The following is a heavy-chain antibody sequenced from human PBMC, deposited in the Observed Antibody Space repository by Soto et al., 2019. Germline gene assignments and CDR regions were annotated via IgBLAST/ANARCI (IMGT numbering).Heavy chain of an antibody. CDR2: INPNRGGT. D-gene: IGHD4-17*01. V-gene: IGHV1-2*02. Sequence: QVQLVQSGAEVKKPGASVKVSCEASGYTFTNYYIHWVRQARGQGLEWMGWINPNRGGTNFAQKFQGRVSMTRDTSITTAYMELNSLTSDDTAVYYCARDLGYGGNSGAFDVWGQGTMITVSS. CDR1: GYTFTNYY. CDR3: ARDLGYGGNSGAFDV. J-gene: IGHJ3*01.